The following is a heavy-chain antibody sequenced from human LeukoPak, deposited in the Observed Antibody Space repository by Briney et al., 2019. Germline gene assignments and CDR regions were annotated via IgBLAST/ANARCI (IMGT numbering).Heavy chain of an antibody. Sequence: GGSLRLSCAASGFTFSSYSMNWVRQAPGKGLEWVSSISGGSDYIYYADSVKGRLIISRDNAKNSLYLQMNSLRAEDTAVYYCAELGITMIGGVWGKGTTVTISS. CDR2: ISGGSDYI. CDR3: AELGITMIGGV. CDR1: GFTFSSYS. D-gene: IGHD3-10*02. V-gene: IGHV3-21*01. J-gene: IGHJ6*04.